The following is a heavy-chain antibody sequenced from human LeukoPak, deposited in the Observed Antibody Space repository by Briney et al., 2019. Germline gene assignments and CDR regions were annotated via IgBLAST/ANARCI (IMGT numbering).Heavy chain of an antibody. V-gene: IGHV3-23*01. Sequence: GGSLRLSCAASGFTVRSYAMSWVRQAPGKGLEWVSTISGAGGSTYYADSAKGRFTVSRDNSKNTLYLQMNSLRAEDTALYYCVCGLYADDWGQGTLVTVSS. CDR2: ISGAGGST. J-gene: IGHJ4*02. D-gene: IGHD2-8*01. CDR1: GFTVRSYA. CDR3: VCGLYADD.